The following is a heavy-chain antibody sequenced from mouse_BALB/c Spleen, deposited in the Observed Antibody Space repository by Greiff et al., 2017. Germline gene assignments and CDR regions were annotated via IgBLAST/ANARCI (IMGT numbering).Heavy chain of an antibody. J-gene: IGHJ4*01. CDR1: GYTFTSYC. CDR3: SRSGNYYAMDY. Sequence: QVQLQQPGAELVKPGASVKMSCKASGYTFTSYCINWVKQRPGQGLEWIGDIYPGWGITNYNEKFKSKATLTLDTSSSTAYMQLSSLTSEDSAVCYCSRSGNYYAMDYWGQGTSVTVSS. D-gene: IGHD3-2*02. V-gene: IGHV1-55*01. CDR2: IYPGWGIT.